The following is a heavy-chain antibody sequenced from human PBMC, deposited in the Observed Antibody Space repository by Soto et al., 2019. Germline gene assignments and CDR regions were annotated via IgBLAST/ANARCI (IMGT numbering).Heavy chain of an antibody. CDR3: GRQVGAAYYFDF. CDR1: DYSMAKSY. Sequence: ADPLSLTVNVSDYSMAKSYCSWIRPTAKKGLECIGRIYTSGTTNYTPSLKSLVTESIDASNTLSLLNLKSVTGEATAVYYCGRQVGAAYYFDFWGQGALVTVSS. CDR2: IYTSGTT. V-gene: IGHV4-4*07. J-gene: IGHJ4*02. D-gene: IGHD1-26*01.